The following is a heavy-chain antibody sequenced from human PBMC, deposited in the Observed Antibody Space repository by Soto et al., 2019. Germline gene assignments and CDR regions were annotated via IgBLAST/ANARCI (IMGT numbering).Heavy chain of an antibody. J-gene: IGHJ6*02. Sequence: SETLSLTCSVSGGSLSSTNDYWNWIRQHPGKGLEWIGYISYSGTTYCIPSLRSRVTISVDTSNNQFSLKMSSVTAADTAVYYCARMKSSPAAHPMSRVDHHYGMDVWGQGTTVTVSS. CDR1: GGSLSSTNDY. D-gene: IGHD2-2*01. CDR2: ISYSGTT. CDR3: ARMKSSPAAHPMSRVDHHYGMDV. V-gene: IGHV4-31*03.